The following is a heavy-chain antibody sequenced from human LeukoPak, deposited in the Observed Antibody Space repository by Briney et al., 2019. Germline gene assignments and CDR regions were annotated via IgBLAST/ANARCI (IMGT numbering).Heavy chain of an antibody. CDR3: VIDLFIATYCRTLLDF. J-gene: IGHJ4*02. D-gene: IGHD2-15*01. Sequence: RGSPRPSCSASGFIFSSYVIHCGRQAPGKGLEYVSAISSNGDSTYYADSVKGRFTISRDNYKNTLYLQLSSLRVEDTAVYYCVIDLFIATYCRTLLDFWGQGNLVTVSS. CDR1: GFIFSSYV. CDR2: ISSNGDST. V-gene: IGHV3-64D*09.